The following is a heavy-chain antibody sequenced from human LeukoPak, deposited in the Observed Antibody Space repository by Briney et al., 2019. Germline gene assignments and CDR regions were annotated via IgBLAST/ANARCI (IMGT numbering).Heavy chain of an antibody. V-gene: IGHV3-30*02. CDR3: AKDWVITMVRGYYFDY. J-gene: IGHJ4*02. CDR2: IRYDGSNK. Sequence: GGSLRLSCAASGFTFSSYGMHWVRQAPGKGLEWVAFIRYDGSNKYYAASVKGRFTISRDNSKNTLYLQMNSLRAEDTAVYYCAKDWVITMVRGYYFDYWGQGTLVTVSS. CDR1: GFTFSSYG. D-gene: IGHD3-10*01.